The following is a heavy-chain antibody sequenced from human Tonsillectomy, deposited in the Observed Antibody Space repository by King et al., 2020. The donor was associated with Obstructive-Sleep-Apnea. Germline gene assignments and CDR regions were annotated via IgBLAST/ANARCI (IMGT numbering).Heavy chain of an antibody. J-gene: IGHJ4*02. D-gene: IGHD4-17*01. CDR3: ASVPSDYESYFDY. CDR1: GGSISSGGYS. Sequence: QLQESGSGLVKPSQTLSLTCAVSGGSISSGGYSWSWIRQPPGKGLEWIGYIYHSGSTYYNPSLKSRVTISVDRSKNQFSLKLSSVTAADTAVYYCASVPSDYESYFDYWGQGTLVTVSS. CDR2: IYHSGST. V-gene: IGHV4-30-2*01.